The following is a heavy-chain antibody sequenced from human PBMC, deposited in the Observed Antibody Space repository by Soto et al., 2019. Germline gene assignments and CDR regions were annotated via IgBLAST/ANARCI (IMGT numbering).Heavy chain of an antibody. CDR1: GNTFASYY. V-gene: IGHV1-46*01. Sequence: ASVKVSCKASGNTFASYYMHWGRQAPGQGLEWMGIINPSGGSTSYAQKFQGRVTMTRDTSTSTVYMELSSLRSEDTAVYYCAREWFYYYGMDVWGQGTTVTVSS. CDR2: INPSGGST. J-gene: IGHJ6*02. CDR3: AREWFYYYGMDV. D-gene: IGHD3-22*01.